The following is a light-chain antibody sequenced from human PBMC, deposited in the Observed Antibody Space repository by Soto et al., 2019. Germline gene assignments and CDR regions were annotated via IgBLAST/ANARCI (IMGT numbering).Light chain of an antibody. CDR1: QSVSDDY. J-gene: IGKJ1*01. V-gene: IGKV3-20*01. Sequence: EIVMTQSPGTLPLSPGDRATLSCRASQSVSDDYLAWYQQQPGQAPRLLIYGASSRATGTPDRFSGSGSGTDFTPTISRLEHDDVAVYYRQQYGSSVTFGQGTRVDIK. CDR3: QQYGSSVT. CDR2: GAS.